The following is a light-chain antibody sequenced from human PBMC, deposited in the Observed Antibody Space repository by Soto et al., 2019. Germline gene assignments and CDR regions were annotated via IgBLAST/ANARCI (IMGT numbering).Light chain of an antibody. CDR1: QSVSNSY. J-gene: IGKJ1*01. CDR2: GAS. Sequence: EIVLTQSPGTLSLSPGEKATLSCRASQSVSNSYLAWYQQRPGQAPRLLIYGASGRATGIPDRFSGSGSGTDFTLTISRLEPEDFAVYYCQQYGSSRTFGQGTKVDIK. CDR3: QQYGSSRT. V-gene: IGKV3-20*01.